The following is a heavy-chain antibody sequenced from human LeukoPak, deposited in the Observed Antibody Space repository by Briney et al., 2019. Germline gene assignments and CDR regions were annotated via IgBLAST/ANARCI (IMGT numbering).Heavy chain of an antibody. J-gene: IGHJ4*02. CDR1: GGSVSSGSFF. Sequence: SETLSLTCTVSGGSVSSGSFFWSWIRQPPGKGLEWIGYIYYGGDTNYNPSLKGRVTISVDTSKNQFSLKLNSVTAADTALYYCARDGDYWGQGTLVTVSS. CDR3: ARDGDY. V-gene: IGHV4-61*01. CDR2: IYYGGDT.